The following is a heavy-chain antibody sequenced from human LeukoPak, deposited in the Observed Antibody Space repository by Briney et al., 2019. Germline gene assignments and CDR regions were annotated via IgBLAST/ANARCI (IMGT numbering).Heavy chain of an antibody. J-gene: IGHJ4*02. CDR3: ARYFYGSGSYHNHPNFDY. CDR2: INHSGST. V-gene: IGHV4-34*01. CDR1: GGSFSGYY. D-gene: IGHD3-10*01. Sequence: SETLSLTCAVYGGSFSGYYWSWIRQPPGKGLEWIGEINHSGSTNYNPSLKSRVTISIDTSKNQFSLEMNSVTAADTAVYYRARYFYGSGSYHNHPNFDYWGQGTLVTVSS.